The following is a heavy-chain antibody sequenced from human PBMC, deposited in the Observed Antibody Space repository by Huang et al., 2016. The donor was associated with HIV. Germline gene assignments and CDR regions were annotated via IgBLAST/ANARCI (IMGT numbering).Heavy chain of an antibody. J-gene: IGHJ3*02. CDR1: GASINNGGYY. CDR2: IYFSGNT. D-gene: IGHD3-22*01. Sequence: QVQLQESGPGLVKPSETLSLTCTVSGASINNGGYYWSWIRQPPWKGLEWIGYIYFSGNTHYNPSLKSRVSISIDTSKNQFSLSLKSGTATDTALYFCAREGVYDNTGHRGAAFDIWGRGTMVTVSS. V-gene: IGHV4-30-4*08. CDR3: AREGVYDNTGHRGAAFDI.